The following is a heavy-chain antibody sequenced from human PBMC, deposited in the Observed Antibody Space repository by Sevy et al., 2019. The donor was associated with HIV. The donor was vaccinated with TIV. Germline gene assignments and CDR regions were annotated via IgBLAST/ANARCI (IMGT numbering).Heavy chain of an antibody. Sequence: GGSLRLSCAASAFTFSSYAMHWVRQAPGKGLEWVAVISYDGSNKYYADSVKGRFTISRDNSKNTLYLQMNSLRAEDTAVYYCARGGGDGYNSFLADYWGQGTLVTVSS. J-gene: IGHJ4*02. CDR2: ISYDGSNK. V-gene: IGHV3-30-3*01. CDR1: AFTFSSYA. D-gene: IGHD5-12*01. CDR3: ARGGGDGYNSFLADY.